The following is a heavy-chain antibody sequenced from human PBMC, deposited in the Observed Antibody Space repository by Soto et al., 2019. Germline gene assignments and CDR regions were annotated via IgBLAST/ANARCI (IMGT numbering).Heavy chain of an antibody. Sequence: GGSLRLSCAASGFTFSDRYMDWVRQAPGKGLEWVGRTKDKANSYTTEYAASVKGRFTISRDDSRNSVYLQMNSLKTDDTAVYYCTIEGAYPGPDFDYWGQGTLVTVSS. D-gene: IGHD3-16*01. CDR2: TKDKANSYTT. V-gene: IGHV3-72*01. CDR3: TIEGAYPGPDFDY. J-gene: IGHJ4*02. CDR1: GFTFSDRY.